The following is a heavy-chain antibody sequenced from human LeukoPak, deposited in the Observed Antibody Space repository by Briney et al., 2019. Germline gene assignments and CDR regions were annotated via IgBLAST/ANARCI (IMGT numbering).Heavy chain of an antibody. CDR3: ARHSPFYYDSSGYRAFDI. CDR1: SASVKTYY. CDR2: IYYSGST. D-gene: IGHD3-22*01. Sequence: PSETLSLTCTVSSASVKTYYWSWIRQPPGKGLVWIGYIYYSGSTNYNPSLKSRVTISVDTSKNQFSLNLSSVTAADTAVYYCARHSPFYYDSSGYRAFDIWGQGTMVTVSS. J-gene: IGHJ3*02. V-gene: IGHV4-59*08.